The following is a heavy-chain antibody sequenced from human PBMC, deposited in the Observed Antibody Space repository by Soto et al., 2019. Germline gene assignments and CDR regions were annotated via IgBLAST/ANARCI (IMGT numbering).Heavy chain of an antibody. CDR3: ARDSRQLGTYYYYYGMDV. CDR1: GFTFSSYA. V-gene: IGHV3-30-3*01. Sequence: QVQLVESGGGVVQPGRSLRLSCAASGFTFSSYAMHWVRQAPGKGLEWVAVISYDGSNKYYADSVKGRFTISRDNSKNPLYLQMNSLRAEDTAVYYCARDSRQLGTYYYYYGMDVWGQGTTVTVSS. J-gene: IGHJ6*02. CDR2: ISYDGSNK. D-gene: IGHD6-6*01.